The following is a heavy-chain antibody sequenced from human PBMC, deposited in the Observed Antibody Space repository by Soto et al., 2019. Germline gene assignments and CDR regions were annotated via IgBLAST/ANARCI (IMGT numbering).Heavy chain of an antibody. D-gene: IGHD3-10*01. Sequence: SETLSLTCAVSGASISSSNWWNWVRQPPGKGLEWIGESYHSGSTSYNPSLKSRGTLSVERSKNQFSLKLSSVTAADTAVYFCATRRDGSGSLDQWGQGTLVTVSS. CDR3: ATRRDGSGSLDQ. CDR1: GASISSSNW. J-gene: IGHJ4*02. V-gene: IGHV4-4*02. CDR2: SYHSGST.